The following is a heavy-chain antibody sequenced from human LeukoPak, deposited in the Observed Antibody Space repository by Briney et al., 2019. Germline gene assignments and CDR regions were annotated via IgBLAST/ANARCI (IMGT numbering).Heavy chain of an antibody. Sequence: SVKVSCKASGGTFSNYAITWVRQAPGQGLAWMGAINPIFGTANYAQKFQGRVTIITDASTGTVYMELSSLRSDDTAVYYCARGRSGIVATIPGNDAFDIWGQGTMVTVSS. CDR2: INPIFGTA. CDR3: ARGRSGIVATIPGNDAFDI. J-gene: IGHJ3*02. CDR1: GGTFSNYA. V-gene: IGHV1-69*05. D-gene: IGHD5-12*01.